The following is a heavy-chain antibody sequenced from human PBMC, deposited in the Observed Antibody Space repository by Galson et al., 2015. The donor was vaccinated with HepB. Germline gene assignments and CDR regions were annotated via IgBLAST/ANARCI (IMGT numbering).Heavy chain of an antibody. CDR3: AGNDPLFQH. V-gene: IGHV3-7*01. J-gene: IGHJ1*01. CDR1: GFIFTTYS. CDR2: IKQDGSEK. D-gene: IGHD3-16*01. Sequence: SLRLSCAASGFIFTTYSMNWVRQAPGKGLEWVANIKQDGSEKYYVDSVKGRFTISRDNAKNSLYLQMNSLRAEDTAVYYCAGNDPLFQHWGQGTLVTVSS.